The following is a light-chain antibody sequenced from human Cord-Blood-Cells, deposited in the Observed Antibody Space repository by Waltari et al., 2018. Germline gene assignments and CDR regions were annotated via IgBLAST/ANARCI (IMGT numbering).Light chain of an antibody. V-gene: IGKV4-1*01. CDR3: QQYYSTPVI. Sequence: DIVMTQSPDSLAVSLGERATINCKPSQSVLYSSNNKNYLAWYQQKPGQPPKLLIYWASTRESGVPDRFSGSGSGTDFTLTISSLQAEDVAVYYCQQYYSTPVIFGGGTKVEIK. CDR2: WAS. CDR1: QSVLYSSNNKNY. J-gene: IGKJ4*01.